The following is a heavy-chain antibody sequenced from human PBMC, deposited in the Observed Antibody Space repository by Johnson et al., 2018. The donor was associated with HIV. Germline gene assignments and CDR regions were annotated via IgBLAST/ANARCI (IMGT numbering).Heavy chain of an antibody. D-gene: IGHD1-26*01. J-gene: IGHJ3*02. Sequence: VQLVESGGGLGQPGGSLRLSCASSGFTFSSFTMSWVRQAPGKGLQWISAISASGASAFYADSVKGRFTMSRDNSKNTLYLQMNSLRAEDTALYSCARDRGSRKAHAFDIWGQGTMVTVSS. CDR1: GFTFSSFT. V-gene: IGHV3-23*04. CDR3: ARDRGSRKAHAFDI. CDR2: ISASGASA.